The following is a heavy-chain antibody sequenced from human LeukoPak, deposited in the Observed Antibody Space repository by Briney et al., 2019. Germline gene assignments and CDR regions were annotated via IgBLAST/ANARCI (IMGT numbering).Heavy chain of an antibody. J-gene: IGHJ4*02. CDR2: IGGSGTPT. D-gene: IGHD6-19*01. V-gene: IGHV3-23*01. CDR3: ARDRVSGSYKGYLDY. CDR1: GSTSSSYA. Sequence: PGGSLRLSCIVSGSTSSSYAMSWVRQAPGKGLEWVSAIGGSGTPTYYADSVKGRFTISRDNSKNTLYLQMSSLRAEDTAVYFCARDRVSGSYKGYLDYWGQGTLVTVSS.